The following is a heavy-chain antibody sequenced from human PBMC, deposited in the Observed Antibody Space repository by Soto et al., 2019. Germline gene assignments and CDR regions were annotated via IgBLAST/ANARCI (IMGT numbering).Heavy chain of an antibody. CDR1: GGTFSSYA. Sequence: QVQLVQSGAEVKKPGSSVKVSCKASGGTFSSYAISWVRQAPGQGLEWMGGIIPIFGTANYAQKFQGRVTITADESTSTAYRELISLRSEDTAVYYFARSYNWNYFHYGMDVWGQGTTVTVSS. D-gene: IGHD1-20*01. J-gene: IGHJ6*02. CDR2: IIPIFGTA. V-gene: IGHV1-69*01. CDR3: ARSYNWNYFHYGMDV.